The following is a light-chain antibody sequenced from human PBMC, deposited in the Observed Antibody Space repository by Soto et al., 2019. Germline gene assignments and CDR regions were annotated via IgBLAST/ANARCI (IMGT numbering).Light chain of an antibody. CDR2: GVS. Sequence: EIVLTQSPGTLSLSPGERATLSCRASQSVSSNYLAWYQQKPGQAPRLLIYGVSNRATGIPDRFSGSGSGTDFILTISRLEPEDFALYYCGQFVSSPPRTFGQGTRWIS. CDR1: QSVSSNY. CDR3: GQFVSSPPRT. V-gene: IGKV3-20*01. J-gene: IGKJ1*01.